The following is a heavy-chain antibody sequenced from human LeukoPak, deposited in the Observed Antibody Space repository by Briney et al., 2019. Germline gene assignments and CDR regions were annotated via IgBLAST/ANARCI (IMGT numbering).Heavy chain of an antibody. Sequence: PSETLSLTCAVYGVSFSGYYWSWIRQPPGKGLEWIGEINHSGSTNYSPSLKSRVTISVDTSKNQFSLKLSSVTAADTAVYYCARVDYDFWSGYYDYWGQGTLVTVSS. CDR2: INHSGST. V-gene: IGHV4-34*01. CDR3: ARVDYDFWSGYYDY. D-gene: IGHD3-3*01. CDR1: GVSFSGYY. J-gene: IGHJ4*02.